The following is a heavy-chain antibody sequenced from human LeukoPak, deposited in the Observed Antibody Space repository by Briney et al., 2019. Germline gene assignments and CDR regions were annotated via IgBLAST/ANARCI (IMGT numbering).Heavy chain of an antibody. V-gene: IGHV1-8*01. CDR1: GYTFTSYD. CDR2: MNPNSGNT. Sequence: ASVKVPCKASGYTFTSYDINWVRQATGQGLGWMGWMNPNSGNTGYAQKLQGRVTMTRNNSISTAYMELSSLRSEDTAVYYCARGPRWTRQSGGLGYWGQGTLVTVSS. D-gene: IGHD2-15*01. J-gene: IGHJ4*02. CDR3: ARGPRWTRQSGGLGY.